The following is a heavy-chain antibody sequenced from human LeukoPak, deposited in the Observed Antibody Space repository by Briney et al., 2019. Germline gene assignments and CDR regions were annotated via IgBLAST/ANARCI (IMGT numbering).Heavy chain of an antibody. J-gene: IGHJ6*03. CDR1: GFTFDDYG. CDR2: INWNGGSR. Sequence: GGSLRLLCAASGFTFDDYGMSWVRQVPGKGLEWISGINWNGGSRDYADSVKGRFTISRDNAKNSLYLQMNSLRAEDTALYYCATFPMGIHYYYMDVWGKGTTVTVSS. CDR3: ATFPMGIHYYYMDV. V-gene: IGHV3-20*04. D-gene: IGHD3-10*01.